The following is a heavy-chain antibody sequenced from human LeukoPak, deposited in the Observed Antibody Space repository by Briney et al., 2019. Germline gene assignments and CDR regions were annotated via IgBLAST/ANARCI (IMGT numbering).Heavy chain of an antibody. Sequence: SETLSLTCAVYGGSFSGYYWGWIRQPPGKGLEWIGTIYYSGSTYYNPSLKSRVTISVDTSKNQFSLKLSSVTAADTAVYYCARLGCSSTSCYVGYYYYYMDVWGKGTTVTVSS. D-gene: IGHD2-2*01. CDR3: ARLGCSSTSCYVGYYYYYMDV. CDR1: GGSFSGYY. V-gene: IGHV4-34*01. J-gene: IGHJ6*03. CDR2: IYYSGST.